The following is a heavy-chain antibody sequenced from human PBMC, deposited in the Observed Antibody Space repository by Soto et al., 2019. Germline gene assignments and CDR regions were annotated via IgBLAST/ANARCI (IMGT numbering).Heavy chain of an antibody. D-gene: IGHD2-15*01. J-gene: IGHJ6*02. V-gene: IGHV4-31*03. CDR2: IFYSGST. CDR1: GGSINNGGYY. Sequence: PSETLSLTCTVSGGSINNGGYYWSWIRQHPGKGLEWIGYIFYSGSTYYNPSLKSRVTISVDTSKNQFSLKLSSVTAADTAVYYCARDLRGWSYGMDVWGQGTTVTVSS. CDR3: ARDLRGWSYGMDV.